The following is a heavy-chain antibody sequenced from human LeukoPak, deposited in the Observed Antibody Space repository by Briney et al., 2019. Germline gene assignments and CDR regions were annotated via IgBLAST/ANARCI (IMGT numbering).Heavy chain of an antibody. D-gene: IGHD2-2*01. J-gene: IGHJ3*02. CDR2: IYYSGTT. Sequence: SETLSLTCTVSDDSINNYYWAWIRQPPGKGLEWIGYIYYSGTTHYNPSLKSRVTISIDSSRTQFSLKLSSVTAADTAVYYCARGGYCSSTSCYADAFDIWGQGTMVTVSS. CDR1: DDSINNYY. V-gene: IGHV4-59*01. CDR3: ARGGYCSSTSCYADAFDI.